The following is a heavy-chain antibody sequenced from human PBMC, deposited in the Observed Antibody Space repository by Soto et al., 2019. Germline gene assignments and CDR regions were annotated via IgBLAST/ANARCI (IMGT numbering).Heavy chain of an antibody. CDR1: GGSISSGGYY. V-gene: IGHV4-31*11. CDR2: IYYSGST. CDR3: ARDLRGIKYFDY. Sequence: SETLSLTCVVSGGSISSGGYYWSWIRQHPGKGLEWIGHIYYSGSTNYSPSLKNRVIISVDTSKNQFSLKVSSVSAADTAVYYCARDLRGIKYFDYWGQGTLVTVSS. J-gene: IGHJ4*02. D-gene: IGHD3-10*01.